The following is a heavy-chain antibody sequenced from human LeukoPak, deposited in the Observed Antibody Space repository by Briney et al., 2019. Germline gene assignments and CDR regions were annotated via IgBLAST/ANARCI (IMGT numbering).Heavy chain of an antibody. CDR1: GGSMSGYF. J-gene: IGHJ4*02. CDR2: ISFSGTT. CDR3: ARRLARTYFFDY. Sequence: SETLSLTCTVPGGSMSGYFWTWIRQPPGKGLEWIGDISFSGTTKNTPSLNSRVTISVDTSKNHFSLMLSSMTAADTAVYYCARRLARTYFFDYWGQGALVTVSS. D-gene: IGHD6-19*01. V-gene: IGHV4-4*09.